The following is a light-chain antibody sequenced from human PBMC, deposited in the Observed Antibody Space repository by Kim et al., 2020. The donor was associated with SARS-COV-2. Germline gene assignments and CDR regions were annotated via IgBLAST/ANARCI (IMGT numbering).Light chain of an antibody. V-gene: IGLV1-44*01. CDR2: SNN. Sequence: QSVLTQPPSASGTPGQRVTISCSGSCSNIGSNTVNWYQQLPGTAPKLLIYSNNQRPSGVPDRFSGSKSGTSASLAISGLQSEDEADYYCATWDDSLNGWVFGGGTQLTVL. CDR3: ATWDDSLNGWV. CDR1: CSNIGSNT. J-gene: IGLJ3*02.